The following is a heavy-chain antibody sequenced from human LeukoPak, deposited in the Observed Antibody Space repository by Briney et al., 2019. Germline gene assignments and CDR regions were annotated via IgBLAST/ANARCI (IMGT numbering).Heavy chain of an antibody. J-gene: IGHJ3*02. CDR3: AREGVVVPAPGAFDI. CDR1: GYTFTSYG. V-gene: IGHV1-18*01. Sequence: ASVKVSCKASGYTFTSYGISWVRQAPGQGLEWMGWISAYNGNTNYAQKLQGRVTMTTDTSTSTAYMELRSLRSDDTAVYYCAREGVVVPAPGAFDIWGQGTIVTVSS. D-gene: IGHD2-2*01. CDR2: ISAYNGNT.